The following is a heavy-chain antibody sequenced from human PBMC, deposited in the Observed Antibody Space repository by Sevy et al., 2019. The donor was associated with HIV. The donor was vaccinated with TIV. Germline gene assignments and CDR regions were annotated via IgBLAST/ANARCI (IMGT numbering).Heavy chain of an antibody. V-gene: IGHV1-46*02. D-gene: IGHD1-26*01. CDR2: INPTSSST. CDR1: GYNVNNYY. Sequence: ASVKVSCKASGYNVNNYYIHWVRQAPGQGLQWMGVINPTSSSTYYPPKFQGRVTMTRDTSTSTVSLDLSSLRSEDTAVYYCARGDGTGRCFDSWGQGTLVTVSS. CDR3: ARGDGTGRCFDS. J-gene: IGHJ4*02.